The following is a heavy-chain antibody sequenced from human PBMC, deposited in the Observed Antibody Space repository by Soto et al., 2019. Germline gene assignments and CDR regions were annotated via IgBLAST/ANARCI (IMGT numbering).Heavy chain of an antibody. V-gene: IGHV3-33*01. CDR3: ARDHSSGWYYYFAY. Sequence: GGSLRLSCAASGFTFSSYGMHWVRQAPGKGLEWVAVIWYDGSNKYYADSVKGRFTISRDNSKNTLYLQMNSLRAEDTAVYYCARDHSSGWYYYFAYWGQGTLVTVSS. CDR2: IWYDGSNK. CDR1: GFTFSSYG. D-gene: IGHD6-19*01. J-gene: IGHJ4*02.